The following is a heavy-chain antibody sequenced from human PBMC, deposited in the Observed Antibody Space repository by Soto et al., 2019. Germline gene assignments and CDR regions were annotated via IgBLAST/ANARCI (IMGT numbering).Heavy chain of an antibody. J-gene: IGHJ6*02. CDR2: IYHSGST. D-gene: IGHD6-13*01. V-gene: IGHV4-30-2*01. Sequence: SETLSLTCAVSGGSISSGGYSWSWIRQPPGKGLEWIGYIYHSGSTYYNPSLKSRVTISVDRSKNQFSLKLSSVTAADTAVYYCAIAAAGNYYYYGMDVWGQGTTVTVSS. CDR1: GGSISSGGYS. CDR3: AIAAAGNYYYYGMDV.